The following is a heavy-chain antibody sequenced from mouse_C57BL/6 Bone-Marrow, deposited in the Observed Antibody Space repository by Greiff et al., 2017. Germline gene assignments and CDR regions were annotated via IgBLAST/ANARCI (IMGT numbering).Heavy chain of an antibody. Sequence: VQVVESGPGLVQPSQSLSITCTVSGFSLTSYGVHWVRQPPGKGLEWLGVIWSGGSTDYNAAFISRLSISKDNSKSQVFFKMNSLQADDTAIYXCAKHTTVVDWYFDVWGTGTTVTVSS. D-gene: IGHD1-1*01. CDR2: IWSGGST. CDR3: AKHTTVVDWYFDV. V-gene: IGHV2-4*01. CDR1: GFSLTSYG. J-gene: IGHJ1*03.